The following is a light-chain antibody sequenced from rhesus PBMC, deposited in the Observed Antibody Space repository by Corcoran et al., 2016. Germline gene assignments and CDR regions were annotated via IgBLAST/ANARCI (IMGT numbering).Light chain of an antibody. V-gene: IGKV4-1*01. CDR1: QSLLYSSNKKNY. CDR3: QQYYNIPYT. Sequence: DIVMTQSPDSLAVSLGERVTINCKSSQSLLYSSNKKNYLTWSQPKPGHASNFFIYWASTRESGVPNGFSGRGTGTDFTLTISGRQTEDVAVYYCQQYYNIPYTFGQGTKVEIK. J-gene: IGKJ2*01. CDR2: WAS.